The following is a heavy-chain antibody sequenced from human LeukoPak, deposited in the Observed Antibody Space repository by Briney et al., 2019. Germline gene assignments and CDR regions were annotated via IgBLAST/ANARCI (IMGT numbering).Heavy chain of an antibody. CDR1: GGSISSGDYY. CDR3: ASDVWGSGSFDY. Sequence: SETLSLTCTVSGGSISSGDYYWSWIRQPPGKGLEWIGYIYYSGSTYYNPSLKSRVTISVDTSKNQFSLKLSSVTAADTAVYYCASDVWGSGSFDYWGQGTLVTVSS. CDR2: IYYSGST. V-gene: IGHV4-30-4*01. D-gene: IGHD3-10*01. J-gene: IGHJ4*02.